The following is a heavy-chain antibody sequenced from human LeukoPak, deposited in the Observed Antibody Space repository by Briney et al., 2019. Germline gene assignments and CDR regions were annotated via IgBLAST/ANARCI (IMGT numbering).Heavy chain of an antibody. J-gene: IGHJ4*02. CDR2: INHSGST. V-gene: IGHV4-34*01. Sequence: SETLSLTCAVYGGSFSGYYWSWIRQPPGKGLEWIGEINHSGSTNYNPSLKSRVTISVDTSKNQFSLKLSSVTAADTAVYYCARRWIQLWLLSPPSSGPHDYWGQGTLVTVSS. D-gene: IGHD5-18*01. CDR3: ARRWIQLWLLSPPSSGPHDY. CDR1: GGSFSGYY.